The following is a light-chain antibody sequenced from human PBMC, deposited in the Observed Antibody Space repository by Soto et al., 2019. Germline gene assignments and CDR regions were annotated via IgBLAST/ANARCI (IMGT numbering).Light chain of an antibody. V-gene: IGLV2-8*01. CDR3: SSYAGSSNV. J-gene: IGLJ1*01. Sequence: QSVLTQPPSASGSPGQSVASSCTGTSSDVGGYNYVSWYQQHPGKAPKLMIYEVNKRPSGVPDRFSGSKSGNTASLTVSGLLAEDEADYYCSSYAGSSNVFGTGTKVTVL. CDR2: EVN. CDR1: SSDVGGYNY.